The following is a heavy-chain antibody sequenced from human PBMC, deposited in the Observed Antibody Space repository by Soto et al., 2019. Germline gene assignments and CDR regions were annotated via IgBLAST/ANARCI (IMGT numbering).Heavy chain of an antibody. CDR2: INPSGAST. J-gene: IGHJ3*02. D-gene: IGHD3-10*01. CDR3: ASDYNAYQRQHVFDI. V-gene: IGHV1-46*02. CDR1: GYSFNSYY. Sequence: QVQLVQSGAEVKKPGASVKVACRASGYSFNSYYMNWGRQAPGQGPEWMGVINPSGASTSYAQKFQGRVTMTRDTSTSTVYMELSSLRSEDTALYYCASDYNAYQRQHVFDIWGQGTLVTVSS.